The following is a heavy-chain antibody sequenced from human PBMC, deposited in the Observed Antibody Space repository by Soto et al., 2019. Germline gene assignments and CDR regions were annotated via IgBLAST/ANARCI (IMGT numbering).Heavy chain of an antibody. D-gene: IGHD4-4*01. CDR1: GFTFRFYD. CDR3: AKDAYTPIRTTAHDSGGLDH. V-gene: IGHV3-30*18. CDR2: ISRDGNNK. J-gene: IGHJ4*02. Sequence: QVQLVESGGGVVQPGRSLRLSCATSGFTFRFYDMHWVRQAPGKGLEWVAFISRDGNNKDYGDSVKGRFTISRDNSKNTLYLQMNSLRGEDTAVYYCAKDAYTPIRTTAHDSGGLDHWGRGTLVTVSS.